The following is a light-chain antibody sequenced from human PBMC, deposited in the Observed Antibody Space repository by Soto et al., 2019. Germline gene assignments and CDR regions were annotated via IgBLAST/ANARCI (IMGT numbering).Light chain of an antibody. V-gene: IGKV3-20*01. CDR3: QQDGRSPQT. CDR1: QSVSSSY. J-gene: IGKJ5*01. CDR2: GAS. Sequence: EIVLTQSPATLSLSPGERATLSCRASQSVSSSYVAWYQQKPGQAPRLLIYGASSRAAGIPDRFSGSGSGTDFTLTISRLEAEDFALYYCQQDGRSPQTFGQGTRLEIK.